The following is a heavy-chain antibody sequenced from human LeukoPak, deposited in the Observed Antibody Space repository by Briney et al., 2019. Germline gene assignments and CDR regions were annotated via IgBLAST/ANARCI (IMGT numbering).Heavy chain of an antibody. V-gene: IGHV3-13*01. Sequence: GGSLRLSCAASGFSFSSYDMHWVRQATGKVLEWVSAIGTAGDTYYPGSVKGRFTISRENAKNSLYLQMNSLRAGDTAVYYCARGCSGGSCYQDFDYWGQGTLVTVSS. CDR3: ARGCSGGSCYQDFDY. CDR1: GFSFSSYD. D-gene: IGHD2-15*01. CDR2: IGTAGDT. J-gene: IGHJ4*02.